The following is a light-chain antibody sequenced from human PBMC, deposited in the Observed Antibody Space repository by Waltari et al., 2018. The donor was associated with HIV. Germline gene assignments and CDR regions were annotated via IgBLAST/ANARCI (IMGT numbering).Light chain of an antibody. Sequence: QSALTQPASVSGSPGQSITISCTGTSSDVGGYNYVSWYQQHPGKAPKLMIFEVSNRPSGFSNRFSGSKSVNPASLTISGLQAEDEADYYCSSYTTRSTPDPNWVFGGGTKLTVL. CDR2: EVS. CDR1: SSDVGGYNY. J-gene: IGLJ3*02. CDR3: SSYTTRSTPDPNWV. V-gene: IGLV2-14*01.